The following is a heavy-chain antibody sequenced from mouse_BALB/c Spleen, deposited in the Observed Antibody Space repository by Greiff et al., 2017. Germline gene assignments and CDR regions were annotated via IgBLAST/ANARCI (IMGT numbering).Heavy chain of an antibody. CDR3: ARCGSSPWFAY. CDR1: GYTFTSYW. V-gene: IGHV1-7*01. Sequence: VKLQESGAELAKPGASVKMSCKASGYTFTSYWMHWVKQRPGQGLEWIGYINPSTGYTEYNQKFKDKATLTADKSSSTAYMQLSSLTSEDSAVYYCARCGSSPWFAYWGQGTLVTVSA. J-gene: IGHJ3*01. CDR2: INPSTGYT. D-gene: IGHD1-1*01.